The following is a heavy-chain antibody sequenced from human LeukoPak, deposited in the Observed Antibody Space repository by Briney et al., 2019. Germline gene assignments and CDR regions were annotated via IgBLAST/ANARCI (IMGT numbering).Heavy chain of an antibody. V-gene: IGHV4-59*01. CDR3: ARDRRYYGSGRENWFDP. CDR1: GGSISSYY. CDR2: IYYSGST. D-gene: IGHD3-10*01. J-gene: IGHJ5*02. Sequence: SETLSLTCTVSGGSISSYYWSWIRHPPGKGLEWIGYIYYSGSTNYNPSLKRRVTISVDTSKNQFSLKLSSVTAADTAVYYCARDRRYYGSGRENWFDPWGQGTLVTVSS.